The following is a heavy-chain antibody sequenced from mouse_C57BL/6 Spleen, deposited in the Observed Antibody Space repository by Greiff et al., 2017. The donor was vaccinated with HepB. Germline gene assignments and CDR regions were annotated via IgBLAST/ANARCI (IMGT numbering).Heavy chain of an antibody. CDR1: GFNIKDDY. CDR3: TSNYGSMDY. J-gene: IGHJ4*01. Sequence: VQLQQSGAELVRPGASVKLSCTASGFNIKDDYMHWVKQRPEQGLEWIGWIDPENGDTEYASKFQGKATITADTSSNTAYLQLSSLTSEDTAVYYCTSNYGSMDYWGQGTSVTVSS. V-gene: IGHV14-4*01. D-gene: IGHD2-1*01. CDR2: IDPENGDT.